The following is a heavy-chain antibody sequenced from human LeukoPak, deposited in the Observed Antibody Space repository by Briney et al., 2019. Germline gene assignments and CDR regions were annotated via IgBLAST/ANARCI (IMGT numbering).Heavy chain of an antibody. J-gene: IGHJ3*02. CDR1: NGSISSGFNY. D-gene: IGHD5-18*01. Sequence: SETLSLTCIVSNGSISSGFNYWTWIRQPAGGGLEWIGRMHTTGSTYYSPSLKSRVTMSIDKSKNQFSLRLSSVTAADTALYFCARERAGWIHALDIWGQGTIVTVSS. CDR2: MHTTGST. CDR3: ARERAGWIHALDI. V-gene: IGHV4-61*02.